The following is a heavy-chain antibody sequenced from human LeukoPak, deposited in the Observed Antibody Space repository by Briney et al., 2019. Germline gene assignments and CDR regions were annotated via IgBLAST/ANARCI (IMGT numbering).Heavy chain of an antibody. CDR1: GGSLSGHY. Sequence: SETLSLTCTVGGGSLSGHYWGWIRQPPGKGLELVGHIYYTGTTFYNPSLSSRVTITLDTSRNQFSLRLTSVIAADTAVYYCARFSWGCSTASCYLTNWGQGALVTVSS. V-gene: IGHV4-59*11. J-gene: IGHJ4*02. CDR3: ARFSWGCSTASCYLTN. CDR2: IYYTGTT. D-gene: IGHD2-2*01.